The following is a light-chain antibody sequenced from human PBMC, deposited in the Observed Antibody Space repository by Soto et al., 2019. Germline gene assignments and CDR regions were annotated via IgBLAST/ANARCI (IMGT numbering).Light chain of an antibody. J-gene: IGKJ1*01. V-gene: IGKV2-30*02. CDR1: QSLVHSDGIAY. CDR3: MQALQTEWT. Sequence: VVMTQSPLSLAVTLGQAASISCRSNQSLVHSDGIAYFSWFQQRPGRSPRRLIYKVSNRDSGVPARFSGSGSGTDFALKISRVEAEDVGVYYCMQALQTEWTFGQGTKVDIK. CDR2: KVS.